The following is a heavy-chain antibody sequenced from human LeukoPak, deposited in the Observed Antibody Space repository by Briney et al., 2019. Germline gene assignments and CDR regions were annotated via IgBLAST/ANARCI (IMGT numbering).Heavy chain of an antibody. V-gene: IGHV3-21*01. CDR2: ISSSSSYI. J-gene: IGHJ4*02. CDR1: GFTFSSYS. D-gene: IGHD1-1*01. Sequence: GGSLRLSCAASGFTFSSYSMNWVRQAPGKGLEWVSSISSSSSYIYYADSVKGRFTISRDNAKNSLFLQMNSLRAEDTAVYYCARDRRRGFDYWGQGTLVTVSS. CDR3: ARDRRRGFDY.